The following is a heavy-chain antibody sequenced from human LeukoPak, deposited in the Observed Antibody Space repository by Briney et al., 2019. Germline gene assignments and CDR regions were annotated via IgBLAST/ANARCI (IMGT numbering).Heavy chain of an antibody. CDR3: AREGLHPTAFDI. CDR2: INPNSGGT. Sequence: ASVKVSCKASGYTFTGYFVHWVRQAPGQGLEWMGWINPNSGGTNYAQKFQGRVTMTRDTSISTAYMELSRLRSDDTAVYYCAREGLHPTAFDIWGQRTMVTVSS. J-gene: IGHJ3*02. D-gene: IGHD3-16*01. CDR1: GYTFTGYF. V-gene: IGHV1-2*02.